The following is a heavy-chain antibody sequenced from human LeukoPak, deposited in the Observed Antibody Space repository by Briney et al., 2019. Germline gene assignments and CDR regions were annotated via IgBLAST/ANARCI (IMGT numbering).Heavy chain of an antibody. J-gene: IGHJ4*02. CDR3: ARAGDSSGYSEY. CDR1: GGSFSGYY. V-gene: IGHV4-34*01. Sequence: KPSETLSLTCAVYGGSFSGYYWSWIRQPPGKGLEWIGEVNHSGSTNYNPSLKSRVTISVDTSRNQFSLKLSSVTAADTAMYHCARAGDSSGYSEYWGQGTLVTVSS. D-gene: IGHD3-22*01. CDR2: VNHSGST.